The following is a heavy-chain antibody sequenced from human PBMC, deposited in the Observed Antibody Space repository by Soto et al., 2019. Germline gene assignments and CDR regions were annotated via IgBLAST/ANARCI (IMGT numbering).Heavy chain of an antibody. CDR1: GFTFSSYW. CDR2: IKQDGSEK. CDR3: ARVPLGGYDFWLDY. D-gene: IGHD3-3*01. J-gene: IGHJ4*02. Sequence: GGSLRLSCAASGFTFSSYWMSWVRQAPGKGLEWVANIKQDGSEKYYVDSVKGRFTISRDNAKNSLYLQMNTLRAEDTAVYYCARVPLGGYDFWLDYWGQGTLVTVSS. V-gene: IGHV3-7*02.